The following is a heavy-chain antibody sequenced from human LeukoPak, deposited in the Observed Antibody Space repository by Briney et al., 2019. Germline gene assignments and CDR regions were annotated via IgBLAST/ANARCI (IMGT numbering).Heavy chain of an antibody. V-gene: IGHV1-18*01. D-gene: IGHD3-22*01. CDR2: ISAYNGNT. J-gene: IGHJ6*02. CDR3: ARGSYYDSSGYPLIRGNYYYYGMDV. CDR1: GYTFTSYG. Sequence: ASVKVSCKASGYTFTSYGISWVRQAPGQGLEWMGWISAYNGNTNYAQKLQGRVTMTTDTSTSTAYMELRSLRSDDTAVYYCARGSYYDSSGYPLIRGNYYYYGMDVWGQGTTVTVSS.